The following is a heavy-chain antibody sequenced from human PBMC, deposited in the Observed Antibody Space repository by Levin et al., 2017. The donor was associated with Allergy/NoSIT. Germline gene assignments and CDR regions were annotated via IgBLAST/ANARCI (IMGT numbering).Heavy chain of an antibody. Sequence: GESLKISCAASGFTFSSYTMNWVRQAPGKGLEWVSTITGSSAYIYYADSVKGRFTISRDNPKNSLYLQKNSLRAEDTALYFCARDKGGDCSGGSCYSDYWGQGTQVTVSS. CDR1: GFTFSSYT. D-gene: IGHD2-15*01. CDR3: ARDKGGDCSGGSCYSDY. V-gene: IGHV3-21*06. J-gene: IGHJ4*02. CDR2: ITGSSAYI.